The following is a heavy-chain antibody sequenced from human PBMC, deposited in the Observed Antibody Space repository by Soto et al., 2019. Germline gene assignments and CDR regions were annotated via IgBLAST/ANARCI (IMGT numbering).Heavy chain of an antibody. Sequence: EVQVLATGGGLIQPGGSLRLSCAASGFTVNSNYMSWVRQAPGEGLQWVSSTNTGGTTYYADSVKGRFTVSRDNSKNTLYLQMNSLRAEDTAVYYCAKGDGFILAVWGQGTTV. V-gene: IGHV3-53*02. CDR3: AKGDGFILAV. J-gene: IGHJ6*02. CDR1: GFTVNSNY. CDR2: TNTGGTT. D-gene: IGHD1-26*01.